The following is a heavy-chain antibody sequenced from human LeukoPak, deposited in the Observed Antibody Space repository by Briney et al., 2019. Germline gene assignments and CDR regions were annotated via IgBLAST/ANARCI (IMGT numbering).Heavy chain of an antibody. Sequence: VASVKVSCKASGGTFSSYAISWVRQAPGQGLEWMGRIIPIFGTANYAQKFQGRVTITTDESTSTAYMELSSLRSEDTAVYYCARDGYDSSFDYWGQGTLVTVSS. D-gene: IGHD3-22*01. J-gene: IGHJ4*02. CDR3: ARDGYDSSFDY. CDR2: IIPIFGTA. CDR1: GGTFSSYA. V-gene: IGHV1-69*05.